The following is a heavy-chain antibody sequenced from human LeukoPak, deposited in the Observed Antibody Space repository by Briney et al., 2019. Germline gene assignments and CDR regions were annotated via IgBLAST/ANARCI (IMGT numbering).Heavy chain of an antibody. CDR1: GYTFTSYY. D-gene: IGHD3-22*01. Sequence: ASVKVSCKASGYTFTSYYMHWVRQAPGQGLEWMGIINPSGGSTSYAQKFQGRVTMTRDTSTSTVYMELSSLRSEDTAVYYCARGAYYYDSSGYYTNPRPFDYWGQGTLVTVSS. CDR3: ARGAYYYDSSGYYTNPRPFDY. CDR2: INPSGGST. J-gene: IGHJ4*02. V-gene: IGHV1-46*01.